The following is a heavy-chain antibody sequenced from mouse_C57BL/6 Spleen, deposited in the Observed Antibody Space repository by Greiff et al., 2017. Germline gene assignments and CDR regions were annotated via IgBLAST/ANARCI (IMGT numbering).Heavy chain of an antibody. CDR2: INPSSGYT. J-gene: IGHJ2*01. V-gene: IGHV1-4*01. CDR3: ARSYYDYEGFDY. D-gene: IGHD2-4*01. CDR1: GYTFTSYT. Sequence: QVQLQQSGAELARPGASVKMSCKASGYTFTSYTMHWVKQRPGQGLEWIGYINPSSGYTKYNQKFKDKATLTADKSSSTAYMQLSSLTSEDSAVYYCARSYYDYEGFDYWGQGTTLTVSS.